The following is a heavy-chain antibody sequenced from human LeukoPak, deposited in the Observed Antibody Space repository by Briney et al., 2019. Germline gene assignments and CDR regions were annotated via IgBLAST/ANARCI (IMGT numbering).Heavy chain of an antibody. CDR1: GFTFSSYG. V-gene: IGHV3-33*01. CDR3: ARDRYSSGRDDFDY. CDR2: IWYDGSNK. D-gene: IGHD6-19*01. J-gene: IGHJ4*02. Sequence: GGSLRLSCAASGFTFSSYGMHWVRQAPGKGLERVAVIWYDGSNKYYADSVKGRFTISRDNSKNTLYLQMNSLRAEDTAVYYCARDRYSSGRDDFDYWGQGTLVTVSS.